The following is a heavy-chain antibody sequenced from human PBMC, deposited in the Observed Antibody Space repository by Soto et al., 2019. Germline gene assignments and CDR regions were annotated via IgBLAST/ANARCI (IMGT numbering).Heavy chain of an antibody. J-gene: IGHJ5*02. CDR2: INTDGGVT. CDR1: GVTFMNFW. D-gene: IGHD3-16*01. CDR3: ARDRNPGGSKGPNWFDP. V-gene: IGHV3-74*01. Sequence: AGSLRISCAGSGVTFMNFWMHGVRKDPGKGLVWVARINTDGGVTSHADSVKGRFTISRDNAKNSLYLQMNSLRAEDTAVYYCARDRNPGGSKGPNWFDPWGQGTLVTVSS.